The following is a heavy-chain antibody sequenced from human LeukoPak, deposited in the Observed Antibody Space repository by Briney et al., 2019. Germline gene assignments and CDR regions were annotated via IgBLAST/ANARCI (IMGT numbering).Heavy chain of an antibody. CDR3: AKATAKYYFDY. Sequence: GGSLRLSCAASGFTFSSYGMTWVRQAPGKGLEWVSAISGSGGSTYYADSVKGWFTISRDNSKNTLYLQMNSLRAEDTAVYYCAKATAKYYFDYWGQGTLVTVSS. J-gene: IGHJ4*02. CDR2: ISGSGGST. V-gene: IGHV3-23*01. D-gene: IGHD6-25*01. CDR1: GFTFSSYG.